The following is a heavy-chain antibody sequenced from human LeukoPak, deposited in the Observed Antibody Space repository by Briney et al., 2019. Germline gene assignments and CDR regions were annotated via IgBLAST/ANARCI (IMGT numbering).Heavy chain of an antibody. J-gene: IGHJ6*03. CDR2: INDNGSA. V-gene: IGHV4-34*01. Sequence: PSETLSLTCAVSGESFSDYYWSWIRQPPGKGLEWIGEINDNGSANYNPSLKSRVTILVDTSKNQFSLKLTSVTAADTAVYYCARSKVRGYGDYRRPKPYSYYMDVWDKGTTVTISS. CDR3: ARSKVRGYGDYRRPKPYSYYMDV. CDR1: GESFSDYY. D-gene: IGHD4-17*01.